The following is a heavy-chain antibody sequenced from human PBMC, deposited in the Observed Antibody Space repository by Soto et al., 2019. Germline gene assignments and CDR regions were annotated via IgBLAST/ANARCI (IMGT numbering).Heavy chain of an antibody. CDR2: IWYDGSNK. D-gene: IGHD5-18*01. Sequence: LRLSCAASGFTFSSYGMHWVRQAPGKGLEWVAVIWYDGSNKYYADSVKGRFTISRDNSKNTLYLQMNSLRAEDTAVYYCASGGGYSYGEYGMDVWGQGTTVTVSS. CDR3: ASGGGYSYGEYGMDV. J-gene: IGHJ6*02. CDR1: GFTFSSYG. V-gene: IGHV3-33*01.